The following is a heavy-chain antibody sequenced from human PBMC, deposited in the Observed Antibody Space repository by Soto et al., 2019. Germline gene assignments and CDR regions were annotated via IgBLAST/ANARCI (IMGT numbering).Heavy chain of an antibody. CDR3: ARMRVIQGSFLVRETILPRDY. J-gene: IGHJ4*02. V-gene: IGHV1-18*01. CDR1: GYTFTSYG. D-gene: IGHD3-10*01. Sequence: VASVKVSCKASGYTFTSYGISWVRQAPGQGLEWMGWISAYNGNTKYAQKVQGRVTLTTDTSTSTAYMELRSLRSDDTAVYFCARMRVIQGSFLVRETILPRDYWGQGTLVTVSS. CDR2: ISAYNGNT.